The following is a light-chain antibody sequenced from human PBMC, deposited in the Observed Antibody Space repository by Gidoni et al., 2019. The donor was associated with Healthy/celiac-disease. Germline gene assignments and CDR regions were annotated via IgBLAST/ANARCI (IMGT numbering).Light chain of an antibody. CDR2: LGS. Sequence: DIVMTQSPLSLPVTPGEPAPISCRSSQSLLHRNGYNYLDWSLQKPGQSPQLLIYLGSNRASGVPDRFSGSGSGTDFTLKISRVEAGEVGVYYCMQALQTPDTFXGXTKVEIK. CDR1: QSLLHRNGYNY. CDR3: MQALQTPDT. V-gene: IGKV2-28*01. J-gene: IGKJ4*01.